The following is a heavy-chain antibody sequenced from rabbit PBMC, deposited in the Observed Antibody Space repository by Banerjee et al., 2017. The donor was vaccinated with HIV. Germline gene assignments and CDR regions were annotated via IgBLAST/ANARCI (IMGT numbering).Heavy chain of an antibody. V-gene: IGHV1S45*01. CDR1: GFDFSSNA. CDR3: ARDLAGVIGWNFNL. Sequence: QEQLEESGGGLVQPEGSLTLTCKASGFDFSSNAMCWVRQAPGKGLEWIACINTSSGNTVYASWAKGRLTISKTSWTTVTLQMTSLTAADTATYFCARDLAGVIGWNFNLWGPGTLVTVS. J-gene: IGHJ4*01. D-gene: IGHD4-1*01. CDR2: INTSSGNT.